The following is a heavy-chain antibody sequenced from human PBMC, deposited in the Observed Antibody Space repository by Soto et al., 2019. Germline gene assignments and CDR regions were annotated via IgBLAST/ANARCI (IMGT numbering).Heavy chain of an antibody. J-gene: IGHJ5*02. Sequence: SETLSLTCTVSGGSIISYYWSWIRQPPGKGLEWIGYIYYSGSTNYNPSLKSRVTISVDTSKNQFSLKLSSVTAADTAVYYCARQDPANWFDPWGQGTLVTVSS. CDR3: ARQDPANWFDP. D-gene: IGHD2-2*01. V-gene: IGHV4-59*08. CDR1: GGSIISYY. CDR2: IYYSGST.